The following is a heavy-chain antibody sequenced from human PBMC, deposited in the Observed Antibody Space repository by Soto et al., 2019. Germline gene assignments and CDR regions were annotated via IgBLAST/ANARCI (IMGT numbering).Heavy chain of an antibody. D-gene: IGHD3-22*01. CDR3: AVDLLIMDR. Sequence: QVQLVQSGAEVKKPGASVKVSCKASGYTFTSYGISWVRQAPEQGLEWMGWIRAYNGNTNNAQKLKGRVTMTTGTSTNTANMELRTLRSDETAVYYCAVDLLIMDRWGQGTRVTVS. J-gene: IGHJ6*02. CDR2: IRAYNGNT. V-gene: IGHV1-18*01. CDR1: GYTFTSYG.